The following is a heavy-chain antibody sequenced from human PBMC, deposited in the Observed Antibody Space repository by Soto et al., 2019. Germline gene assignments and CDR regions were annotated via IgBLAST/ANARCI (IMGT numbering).Heavy chain of an antibody. Sequence: QAQLVESGGGVVQPGRSLRLSCAASGFAFSSYGMQWVRQAPGTGLGWVAVISYDGSLQHYADSVKGRFTISRDNSKNKDLLQMSSLRAEDTAVYYCVSDRGYGHASVPYSWGQGTLVSVSS. V-gene: IGHV3-30*03. J-gene: IGHJ4*02. CDR3: VSDRGYGHASVPYS. D-gene: IGHD5-18*01. CDR1: GFAFSSYG. CDR2: ISYDGSLQ.